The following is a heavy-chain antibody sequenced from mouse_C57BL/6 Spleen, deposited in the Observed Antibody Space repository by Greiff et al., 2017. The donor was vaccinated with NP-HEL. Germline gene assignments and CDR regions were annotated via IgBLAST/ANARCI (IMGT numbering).Heavy chain of an antibody. CDR2: ISNGGGST. CDR3: ARQGVFTTVVATGAMDY. V-gene: IGHV5-12*01. Sequence: EVKVVESGGGLVQPGGSLKLSCAASGFTFSDYYMYWVRQTPEKRLEWVAYISNGGGSTYYPDTVKGRFTISRDNAKNTLYLQMSRLKSEDTAMYYCARQGVFTTVVATGAMDYWGQGTSVTVSS. D-gene: IGHD1-1*01. J-gene: IGHJ4*01. CDR1: GFTFSDYY.